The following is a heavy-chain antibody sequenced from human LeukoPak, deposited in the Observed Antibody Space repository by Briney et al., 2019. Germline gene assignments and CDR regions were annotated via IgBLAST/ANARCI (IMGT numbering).Heavy chain of an antibody. CDR3: ARGLIPLSNWFDP. J-gene: IGHJ5*02. CDR2: INPNSGDT. V-gene: IGHV1-2*02. CDR1: RYTFTDFL. Sequence: ASVKVSCKASRYTFTDFLIHWVRQAPGQGLEWVASINPNSGDTNVARRFRGRVAMTRDTSITTAYMVLTRLNSDDTAVYYCARGLIPLSNWFDPWGQGTVVIVSS.